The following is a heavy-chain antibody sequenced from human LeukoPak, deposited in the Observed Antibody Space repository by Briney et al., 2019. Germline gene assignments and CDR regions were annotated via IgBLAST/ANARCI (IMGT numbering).Heavy chain of an antibody. J-gene: IGHJ5*02. CDR2: IYTSGST. CDR3: ARDPHYYDSSGYQYLSWFDP. Sequence: TSETLSLTCTVSGGSISSGSYYWSWIRQPAGKGLEWIGRIYTSGSTNYNPSLKSRVTISVDTSKNQFSLKLSSVTAADTAVYYCARDPHYYDSSGYQYLSWFDPWGQGTLVTVSS. V-gene: IGHV4-61*02. D-gene: IGHD3-22*01. CDR1: GGSISSGSYY.